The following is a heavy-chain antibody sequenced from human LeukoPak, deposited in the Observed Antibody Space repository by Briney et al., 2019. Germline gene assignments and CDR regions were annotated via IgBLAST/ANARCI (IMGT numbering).Heavy chain of an antibody. CDR1: GYSFTSYW. Sequence: GESLKISCKGSGYSFTSYWIGWVRQMPGKGLEWMGIIYPGDSDTRYSPSFQGQVTISADKSISTAYLQWSSLKASDTAMYYCARSGDFWSGPKATFDIWGQGTMVTVSS. J-gene: IGHJ3*02. CDR2: IYPGDSDT. CDR3: ARSGDFWSGPKATFDI. D-gene: IGHD3-3*01. V-gene: IGHV5-51*01.